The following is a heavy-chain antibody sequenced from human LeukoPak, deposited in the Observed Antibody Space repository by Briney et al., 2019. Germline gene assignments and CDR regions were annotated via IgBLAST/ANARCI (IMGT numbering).Heavy chain of an antibody. V-gene: IGHV4-31*03. CDR2: IYYSGST. CDR1: GGSISSGGYY. D-gene: IGHD3-22*01. Sequence: SETLSLTCTVSGGSISSGGYYWSWIRQHPGKGLEWIGYIYYSGSTYYNPSLKSRVTISVDTSKNQFSLKLSSVTAADTAVYYCARAPAADSSGYLGYFDYWGQGTLVTVSS. J-gene: IGHJ4*02. CDR3: ARAPAADSSGYLGYFDY.